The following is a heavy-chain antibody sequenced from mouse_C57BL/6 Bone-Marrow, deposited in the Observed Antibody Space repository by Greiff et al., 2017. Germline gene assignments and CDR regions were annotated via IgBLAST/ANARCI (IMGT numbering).Heavy chain of an antibody. CDR2: ISSGGSYT. CDR3: ARHSLRGDY. CDR1: GFTFSSYG. V-gene: IGHV5-6*01. Sequence: EVKVVESGGDLVKPGGSLKLSCAASGFTFSSYGMSWVRQTPDKRLEWVATISSGGSYTYYPDSVKGRFTISRDNAKNTLYLQMSSLKSEDTAMYYCARHSLRGDYWGQGTTLTVSS. J-gene: IGHJ2*01.